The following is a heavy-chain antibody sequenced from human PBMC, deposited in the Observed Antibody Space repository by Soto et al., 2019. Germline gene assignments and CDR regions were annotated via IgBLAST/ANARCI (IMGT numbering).Heavy chain of an antibody. Sequence: SVKVSCKASGGTFSSYAISWVLQAPGQGLEWMGGIIPIFGTANYAQKFKGRVTITEDASTSTVYMELSSLTSEDTAVYYCARDQSWHDLVWWFDPWGQGTLVTVSS. CDR2: IIPIFGTA. J-gene: IGHJ5*02. CDR3: ARDQSWHDLVWWFDP. CDR1: GGTFSSYA. D-gene: IGHD1-1*01. V-gene: IGHV1-69*13.